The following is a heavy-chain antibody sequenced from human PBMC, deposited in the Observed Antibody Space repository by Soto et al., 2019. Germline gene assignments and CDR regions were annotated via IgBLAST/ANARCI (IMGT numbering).Heavy chain of an antibody. D-gene: IGHD4-17*01. J-gene: IGHJ6*02. CDR2: INPSGGST. V-gene: IGHV1-46*01. Sequence: QVQLVQSGAEVKKPGASVKVSCKASGYTFTSYYMHWVRQAPGQGLEWMGIINPSGGSTSYAQKFQGRVTMTRDTSTSTVYMELSSLRSEDTAVYYCTSDYGDYADYYYYGMDVWGQGTTVTVSS. CDR3: TSDYGDYADYYYYGMDV. CDR1: GYTFTSYY.